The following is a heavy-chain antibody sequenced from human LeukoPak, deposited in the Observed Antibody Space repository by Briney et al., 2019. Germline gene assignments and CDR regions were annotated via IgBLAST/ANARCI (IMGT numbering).Heavy chain of an antibody. D-gene: IGHD4-17*01. V-gene: IGHV3-23*01. CDR2: ISAGPGDT. CDR3: ARDSAVTTTYYFDY. CDR1: GFTFSSHA. J-gene: IGHJ4*02. Sequence: GGSLRLSCVASGFTFSSHAMYWVRQAPGKGLEWVSTISAGPGDTYYADSVKGRFTISRDNSKNTLYLQMNSLRAEDTAVYYCARDSAVTTTYYFDYWGQGTLVTVSS.